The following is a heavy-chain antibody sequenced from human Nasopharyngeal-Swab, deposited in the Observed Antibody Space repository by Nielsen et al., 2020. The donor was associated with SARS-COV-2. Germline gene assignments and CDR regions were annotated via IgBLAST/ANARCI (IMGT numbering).Heavy chain of an antibody. J-gene: IGHJ4*02. CDR2: INPDSGDT. V-gene: IGHV1-2*02. D-gene: IGHD3-22*01. Sequence: ASVKVSRKTSGYTFTDYYIHWLRQVPGQGLEWVGCINPDSGDTKYAQKFQGRVTVTSDRSRSTAYIELSRLRSDDTAVYYCARDYYDNYDSDYWGQGTLVTVSS. CDR1: GYTFTDYY. CDR3: ARDYYDNYDSDY.